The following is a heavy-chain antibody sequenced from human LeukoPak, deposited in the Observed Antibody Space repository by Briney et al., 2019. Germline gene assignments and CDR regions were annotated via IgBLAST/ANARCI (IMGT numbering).Heavy chain of an antibody. Sequence: ASVKVSCKASGYTFTGYYMHWVRQAPGQGLEWMGWISAHNGNTNYAQKFQGRVTMTTDTSTNTAYMELRSLRYDDTAVYYCARDWYYYGSGSYVEPFFDYWGQGTLVTVSS. V-gene: IGHV1-18*04. CDR3: ARDWYYYGSGSYVEPFFDY. D-gene: IGHD3-10*01. CDR1: GYTFTGYY. CDR2: ISAHNGNT. J-gene: IGHJ4*02.